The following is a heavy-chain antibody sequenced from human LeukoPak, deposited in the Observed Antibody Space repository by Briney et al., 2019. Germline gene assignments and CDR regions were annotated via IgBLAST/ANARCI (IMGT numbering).Heavy chain of an antibody. CDR3: ATDIESSGKPFDY. Sequence: SETLSLTCTVSGGSISSSSYYWGWIRQPPGKGLEWMGRIYYSGSTYYNPSLKSRVPISVDTSKNQFSLKLSSVTAADTAVYYCATDIESSGKPFDYWGQGTLVTVSS. D-gene: IGHD1-26*01. CDR1: GGSISSSSYY. CDR2: IYYSGST. J-gene: IGHJ4*02. V-gene: IGHV4-39*01.